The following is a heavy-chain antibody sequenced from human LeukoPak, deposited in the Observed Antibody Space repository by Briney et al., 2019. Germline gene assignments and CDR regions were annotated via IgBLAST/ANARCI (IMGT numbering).Heavy chain of an antibody. V-gene: IGHV3-13*01. J-gene: IGHJ2*01. CDR3: ARAAYSSTWYSRYFDL. CDR1: GFTFDDYA. D-gene: IGHD6-13*01. CDR2: IGTAGEI. Sequence: GGSLRLSCAVSGFTFDDYAMHWVRQVPGKGLEWVSGIGTAGEIYYPGSVKGRFTISRENAKNSLYLQMNSLRAGDTAVYYCARAAYSSTWYSRYFDLWGRGTLVTVSS.